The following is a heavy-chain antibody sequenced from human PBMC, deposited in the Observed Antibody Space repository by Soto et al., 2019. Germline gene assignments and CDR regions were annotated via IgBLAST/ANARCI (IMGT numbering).Heavy chain of an antibody. CDR2: IYYSGST. CDR3: ARDSVEATVTSTFGGMDV. J-gene: IGHJ6*02. V-gene: IGHV4-61*01. CDR1: GGSVSSGSYY. D-gene: IGHD4-17*01. Sequence: KTSETLSLTCTVSGGSVSSGSYYWSWIRQPPGKGLEWIGYIYYSGSTNYNPSLKSRVTISVDTSKNQFSLKLSSVTAADTAVYYCARDSVEATVTSTFGGMDVWGQGTTVTVSS.